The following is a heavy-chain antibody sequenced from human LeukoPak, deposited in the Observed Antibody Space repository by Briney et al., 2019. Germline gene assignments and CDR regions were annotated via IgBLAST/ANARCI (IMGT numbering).Heavy chain of an antibody. D-gene: IGHD3-22*01. CDR1: GFTFSDYY. CDR2: ISSSGRTI. J-gene: IGHJ4*02. Sequence: GGFLRLSCAASGFTFSDYYMSWIRQAPGKGLEWLSYISSSGRTIYYADSVKGRFTISRDNAKNSLYLQMNSLRVEDTAVYYCARHYYHSSGHGGYWGQGTLVTVSS. V-gene: IGHV3-11*01. CDR3: ARHYYHSSGHGGY.